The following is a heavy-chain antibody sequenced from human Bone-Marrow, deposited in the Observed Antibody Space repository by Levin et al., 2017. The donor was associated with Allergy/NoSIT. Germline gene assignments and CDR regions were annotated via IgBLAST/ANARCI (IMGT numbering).Heavy chain of an antibody. CDR1: GGSISNNY. Sequence: SETLSLTCTVSGGSISNNYWSWIRQPPGKGLEWIGYIYHGVSTNYNPSLKSRVTISVDTSKNQFSLNLSAVTAADTAVYYCARGWRARGHCSGANCYDAFDIWGEGTRVTVSS. D-gene: IGHD2-15*01. CDR2: IYHGVST. CDR3: ARGWRARGHCSGANCYDAFDI. V-gene: IGHV4-59*01. J-gene: IGHJ3*02.